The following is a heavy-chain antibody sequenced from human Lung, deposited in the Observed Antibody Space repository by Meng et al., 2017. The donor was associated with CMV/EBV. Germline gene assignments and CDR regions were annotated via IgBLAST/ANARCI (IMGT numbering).Heavy chain of an antibody. J-gene: IGHJ6*02. D-gene: IGHD3-10*01. CDR3: AKVPRFYSYYGVAV. CDR1: GYTLSELS. V-gene: IGHV1-24*01. CDR2: FDPEDGEA. Sequence: ASVKVSCKVSGYTLSELSMHWVRQAPGKGLEWMGGFDPEDGEAIYAQKFQGRVTMTEDTSTDTAYMELSSLRSDDTAVYYCAKVPRFYSYYGVAVWGQGTTVTVSS.